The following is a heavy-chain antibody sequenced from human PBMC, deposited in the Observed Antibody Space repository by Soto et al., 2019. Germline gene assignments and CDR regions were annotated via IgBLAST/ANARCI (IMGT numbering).Heavy chain of an antibody. V-gene: IGHV4-31*03. Sequence: SETLSLTCTVSGGSISSGVYYWSWIRQHPWKGLQWTGYIYYSGSNYYNPYHNSRVTISVETSKNQFSLKLSSVTAADTAVYYCARDFYCRGGRCYSGAPNWGQGTLVTVSS. J-gene: IGHJ4*02. CDR3: ARDFYCRGGRCYSGAPN. CDR1: GGSISSGVYY. D-gene: IGHD2-15*01. CDR2: IYYSGSN.